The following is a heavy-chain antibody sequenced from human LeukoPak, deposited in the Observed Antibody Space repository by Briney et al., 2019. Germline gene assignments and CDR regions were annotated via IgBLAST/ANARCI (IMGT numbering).Heavy chain of an antibody. Sequence: GGSLRLSCAASGFTFSSYSMNWVRQAPGKGLEWVSYISSSSSTIYYADSVKGRFTISRDNAKNSLYLQMNSLRAEDTAVYYCARDTGSSWYFDYYYYMDVWGKGTTVTVSS. CDR2: ISSSSSTI. V-gene: IGHV3-48*01. D-gene: IGHD6-13*01. CDR3: ARDTGSSWYFDYYYYMDV. CDR1: GFTFSSYS. J-gene: IGHJ6*03.